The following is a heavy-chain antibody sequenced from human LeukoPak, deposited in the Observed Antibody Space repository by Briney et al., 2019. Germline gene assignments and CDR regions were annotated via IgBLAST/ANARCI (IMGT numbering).Heavy chain of an antibody. J-gene: IGHJ4*02. Sequence: SETLSLACTVSGGSISSSSYYWGWIRQPPGKGLEWIGSNYYSGSTYCNPSLKSRVTISVDTSKIQFSLKLSSVTAADTAVYYCARHGTLFNRVGIAVAGTVFYFDYWGQGTLVTVSS. CDR2: NYYSGST. CDR1: GGSISSSSYY. CDR3: ARHGTLFNRVGIAVAGTVFYFDY. D-gene: IGHD6-19*01. V-gene: IGHV4-39*01.